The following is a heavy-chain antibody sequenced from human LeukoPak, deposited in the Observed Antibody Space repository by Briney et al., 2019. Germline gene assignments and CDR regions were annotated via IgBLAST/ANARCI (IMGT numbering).Heavy chain of an antibody. CDR1: GFIVSSNY. V-gene: IGHV3-66*04. CDR3: ARLLSAVDAFDI. D-gene: IGHD2-15*01. Sequence: QPGGSLRLSCAASGFIVSSNYMSWVRQAPGKGLEWVSVIYSGGSTYSAEAVQGRFTISRDNSKNTLYLQMNSLRAEDTAVYYCARLLSAVDAFDIWGQGTMVTVSS. CDR2: IYSGGST. J-gene: IGHJ3*02.